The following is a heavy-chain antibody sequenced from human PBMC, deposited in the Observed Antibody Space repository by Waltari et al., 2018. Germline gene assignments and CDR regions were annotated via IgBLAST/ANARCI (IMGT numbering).Heavy chain of an antibody. D-gene: IGHD3-3*01. CDR2: MNTKNVET. CDR3: ARGRRRSSTCYGVCDWFDP. J-gene: IGHJ5*02. CDR1: GYTFSDFD. Sequence: QVQLVQSGAEVKKPGASVKVSCKASGYTFSDFDINWVRQAAGQGLEWMGRMNTKNVETGYAQKVQGRVVMTSDTSISTAYLDLSSLRSEETAVYYCARGRRRSSTCYGVCDWFDPWGQGTLVTVSS. V-gene: IGHV1-8*01.